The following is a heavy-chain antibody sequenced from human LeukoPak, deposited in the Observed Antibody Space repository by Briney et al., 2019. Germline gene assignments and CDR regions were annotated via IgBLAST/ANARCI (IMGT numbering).Heavy chain of an antibody. D-gene: IGHD3-22*01. V-gene: IGHV3-21*01. CDR3: ASLSTYYYGSRCMDV. CDR1: GFTFSSYS. J-gene: IGHJ6*02. CDR2: ISSSSSYI. Sequence: GGSLRLSCAASGFTFSSYSMNWVRQAPGKGLEWVSSISSSSSYIYYADSVKGRFTISRDNAKNSLYLQMNSLRAEDTAVYYCASLSTYYYGSRCMDVWGQGTTVTVSS.